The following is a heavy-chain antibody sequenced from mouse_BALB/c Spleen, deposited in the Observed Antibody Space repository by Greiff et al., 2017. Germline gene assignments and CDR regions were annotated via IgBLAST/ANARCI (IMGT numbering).Heavy chain of an antibody. V-gene: IGHV1S22*01. J-gene: IGHJ2*01. Sequence: LQQPGSELVRPGASVKLSCKASGYTFTSYWMHWVKQRPGQGLEWIGNIYPGSGSTNYDEKFKSKATLTVDTSSSTAYMQLSSLTSEDSAVYYCTRDYALDYWGQGTTLTVSS. CDR1: GYTFTSYW. D-gene: IGHD1-1*02. CDR2: IYPGSGST. CDR3: TRDYALDY.